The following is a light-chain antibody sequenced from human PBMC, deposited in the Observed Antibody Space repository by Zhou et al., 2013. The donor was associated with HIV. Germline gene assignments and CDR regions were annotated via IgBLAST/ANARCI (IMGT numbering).Light chain of an antibody. CDR2: AAS. CDR3: LHNGRRTPKT. J-gene: IGKJ1*01. CDR1: QGIGND. Sequence: MSQSPSSLRASVGDRVTITCRASQGIGNDVNWYQHKPGEAPRRLIYAASNLQTGVPSRFSGSGHGTDFSLTISGLESEDFATYFCLHNGRRTPKTFGQGTKV. V-gene: IGKV1-17*01.